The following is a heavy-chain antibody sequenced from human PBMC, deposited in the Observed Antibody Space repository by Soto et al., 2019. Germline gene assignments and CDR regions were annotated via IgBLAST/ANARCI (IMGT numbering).Heavy chain of an antibody. J-gene: IGHJ4*02. CDR3: ERTGISRGRSPFDY. V-gene: IGHV1-69*06. CDR1: RGTFSSYA. D-gene: IGHD3-3*02. CDR2: IIPIFGTA. Sequence: VASVKVSCKASRGTFSSYAMSWVRQAPGQGLEWMGGIIPIFGTANYAQKFQGRVTITADTSTSTAYMELRSLRSEDTAVYYCERTGISRGRSPFDYWGQGTLVTVSS.